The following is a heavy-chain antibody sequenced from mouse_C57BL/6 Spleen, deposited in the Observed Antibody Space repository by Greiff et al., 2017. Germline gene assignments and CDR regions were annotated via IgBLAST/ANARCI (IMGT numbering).Heavy chain of an antibody. CDR3: ARDPDYGSRGYFDV. Sequence: EVKLVESGGGLVKPGGSLKLSCAASGFTFSSYAMSWVRQTQEKRLEWVATISDGGSYTYYPDNVKGRFTISRDNAKNNLYLQMSHLKSEDTAMYYCARDPDYGSRGYFDVWGTGTTVTVSS. V-gene: IGHV5-4*01. CDR2: ISDGGSYT. J-gene: IGHJ1*03. CDR1: GFTFSSYA. D-gene: IGHD1-1*01.